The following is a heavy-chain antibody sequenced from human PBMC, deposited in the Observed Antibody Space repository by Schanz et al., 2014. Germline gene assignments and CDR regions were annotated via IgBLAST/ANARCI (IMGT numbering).Heavy chain of an antibody. Sequence: QVQLVQSGAEVKKPGASVKVSCKASGYTFTGYHMHWVRQAPGQGLEWMGWINPNSGGTDYAQKFQGRVTMTSDTSISTAYMVLSRLRSDDTAIYYCARDRDQWDGNYLDYWGQGTLVTVSS. J-gene: IGHJ4*02. V-gene: IGHV1-2*02. D-gene: IGHD1-26*01. CDR1: GYTFTGYH. CDR3: ARDRDQWDGNYLDY. CDR2: INPNSGGT.